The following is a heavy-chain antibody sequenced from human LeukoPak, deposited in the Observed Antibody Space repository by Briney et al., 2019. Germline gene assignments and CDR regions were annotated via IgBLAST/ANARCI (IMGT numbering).Heavy chain of an antibody. CDR3: ARFHTAVVKSGYYYYMDV. CDR1: GGSVSGYY. D-gene: IGHD5-18*01. J-gene: IGHJ6*03. Sequence: PSETLSLTCTVSGGSVSGYYWSWIRQPPGKGLEWIGYIYYTGSTSYNPSLKSRVTISIDTSKNQFSLKLNSVTAADTAVYYCARFHTAVVKSGYYYYMDVWGKGTTVTASS. CDR2: IYYTGST. V-gene: IGHV4-59*02.